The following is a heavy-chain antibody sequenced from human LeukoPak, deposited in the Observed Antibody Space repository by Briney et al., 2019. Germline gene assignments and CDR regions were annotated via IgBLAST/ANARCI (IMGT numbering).Heavy chain of an antibody. D-gene: IGHD3-22*01. J-gene: IGHJ5*02. CDR2: IYYSGST. CDR1: GGSISSYY. Sequence: PSETLSLTCTVSGGSISSYYWSWIRQPPGKGLEWIGYIYYSGSTNYNPSLKSRVTISVDTSKNQFSLKLSSVTAADTAVYYCARASSYDSISWFDPWGQGTLVTVSS. V-gene: IGHV4-59*01. CDR3: ARASSYDSISWFDP.